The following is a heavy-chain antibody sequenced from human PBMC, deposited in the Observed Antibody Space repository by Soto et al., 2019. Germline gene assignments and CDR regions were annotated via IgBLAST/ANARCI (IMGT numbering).Heavy chain of an antibody. J-gene: IGHJ4*02. CDR2: ISYDGAEK. Sequence: QVQLVESGGGVVQPGRSLRLSCAASGFTFSHYGMHWVRQAPGKGLEWVAAISYDGAEKYYADSVKGRFTISGDNSKNTLYLQMNSLRAEDTAVYYCAKGYYYDTGTCFDYWGQETLVTVSS. V-gene: IGHV3-30*18. CDR3: AKGYYYDTGTCFDY. D-gene: IGHD3-22*01. CDR1: GFTFSHYG.